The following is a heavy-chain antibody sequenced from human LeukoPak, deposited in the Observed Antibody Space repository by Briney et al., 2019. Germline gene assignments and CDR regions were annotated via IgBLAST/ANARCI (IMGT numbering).Heavy chain of an antibody. J-gene: IGHJ4*02. CDR1: GGSISSYY. V-gene: IGHV4-34*01. CDR3: ARASFGGYLDY. D-gene: IGHD3-10*01. CDR2: INHSGST. Sequence: SETLSLTCTVSGGSISSYYWSWIRQPPGKGLEWIGEINHSGSTNYNPSLKSRVTISVDTSKNQFSLKLSSVTAADTAVYYCARASFGGYLDYWGQGTLVTVSS.